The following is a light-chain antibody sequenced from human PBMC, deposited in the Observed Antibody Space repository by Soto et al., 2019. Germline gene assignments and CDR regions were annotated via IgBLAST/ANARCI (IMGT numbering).Light chain of an antibody. CDR2: KAS. CDR3: QQYNSYPWT. V-gene: IGKV1-5*03. J-gene: IGKJ1*01. Sequence: DIQMTQSPSTLSASVGDRVTITCRASQSISSWLAWYQQKPGKAPKLLIYKASSLESGVRSRXSGSGSGTEFTLTISSLQPDDFATYYCQQYNSYPWTFGQGTKVEIK. CDR1: QSISSW.